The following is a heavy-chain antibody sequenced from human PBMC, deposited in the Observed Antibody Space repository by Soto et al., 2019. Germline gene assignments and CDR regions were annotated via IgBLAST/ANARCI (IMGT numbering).Heavy chain of an antibody. D-gene: IGHD1-26*01. CDR2: IYYSGST. V-gene: IGHV4-31*03. J-gene: IGHJ4*02. Sequence: PSETLSLTCTVSGGSISSGGYYWSWIRQHPGKGLEWIGYIYYSGSTNYNPSLRSRVTISVDTSKNQFSLKLSSVTAADTAVYYCARVLTSGRYYFDYWGQGTLVTVSS. CDR3: ARVLTSGRYYFDY. CDR1: GGSISSGGYY.